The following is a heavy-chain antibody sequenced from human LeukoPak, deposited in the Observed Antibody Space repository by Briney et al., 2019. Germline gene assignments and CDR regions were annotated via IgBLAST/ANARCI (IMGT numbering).Heavy chain of an antibody. CDR3: AREDCSSTSCFNDAFDI. J-gene: IGHJ3*02. CDR2: ISTCNGNT. Sequence: ASVKVSCKGSGYIFSSYGISWVRQAPGQGLEWMGWISTCNGNTNYAQKLQGRVTMTTDTSTTTAYMELRSLRYDDTAVYYCAREDCSSTSCFNDAFDIWGQGTMVTVSS. V-gene: IGHV1-18*01. CDR1: GYIFSSYG. D-gene: IGHD2-2*01.